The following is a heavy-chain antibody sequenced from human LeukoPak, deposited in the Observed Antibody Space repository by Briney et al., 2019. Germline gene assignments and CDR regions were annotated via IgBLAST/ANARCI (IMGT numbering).Heavy chain of an antibody. CDR1: GFTFSNFV. CDR2: ISGSDGAT. Sequence: GGALRLSCAASGFTFSNFVMSLVRQAPGKGLEWVSGISGSDGATYYADSVKGRLTISRDNSKNTLYLQMNSLRAEDTAVYYCAKGRYTYGNEYFQHWGQGTLVTVSS. D-gene: IGHD5-18*01. V-gene: IGHV3-23*01. J-gene: IGHJ1*01. CDR3: AKGRYTYGNEYFQH.